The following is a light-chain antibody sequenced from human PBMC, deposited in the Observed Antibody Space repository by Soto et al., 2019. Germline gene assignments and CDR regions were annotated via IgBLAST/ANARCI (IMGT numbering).Light chain of an antibody. CDR2: GAS. Sequence: EIVLTQSPGTLSLSPGERATLSCIASQSVSSIYLAWYQQKPGQAPRLLIYGASSRATGIPDRFSGSGSGTDFTLAISRLETEDFAVYSCKQYGSSALTFGRGTKVDIK. J-gene: IGKJ4*01. CDR3: KQYGSSALT. V-gene: IGKV3-20*01. CDR1: QSVSSIY.